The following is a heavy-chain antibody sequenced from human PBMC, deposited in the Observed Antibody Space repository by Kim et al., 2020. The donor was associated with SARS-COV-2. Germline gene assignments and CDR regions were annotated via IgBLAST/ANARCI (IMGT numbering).Heavy chain of an antibody. V-gene: IGHV1-46*01. CDR2: INLSGGSK. D-gene: IGHD3-10*01. CDR3: ARDRFFGILWLGELLHLRYYYYGMDV. J-gene: IGHJ6*02. Sequence: ASVKVSCKASGYTFTSYYMHWVRQAPGQGLEWMGIINLSGGSKSYAQKFQGRVTMTMDRSTSTVYMELSSLKSEDTAVYYCARDRFFGILWLGELLHLRYYYYGMDVWGQGTTVTVSS. CDR1: GYTFTSYY.